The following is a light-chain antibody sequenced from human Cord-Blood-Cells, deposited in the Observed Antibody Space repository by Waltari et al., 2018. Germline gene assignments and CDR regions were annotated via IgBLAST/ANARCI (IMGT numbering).Light chain of an antibody. CDR1: QSVSSSY. CDR2: GAS. V-gene: IGKV3-20*01. CDR3: QQYGSSPLT. Sequence: EIVLTQSPGTLSLSPGERATLSCRASQSVSSSYLAWYQQKPGQAPRFLSYGASSRATCIPDRFSGSGSGTDVTLTISRLEPEVFAVYYCQQYGSSPLTFGGGTKVEIK. J-gene: IGKJ4*01.